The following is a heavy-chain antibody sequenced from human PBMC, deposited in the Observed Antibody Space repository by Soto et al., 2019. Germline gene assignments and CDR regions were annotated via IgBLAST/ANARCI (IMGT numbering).Heavy chain of an antibody. D-gene: IGHD7-27*01. CDR3: ARGRYCLTGRCFPNWFDS. J-gene: IGHJ5*01. CDR2: VHHSATT. CDR1: GYSISSGYH. V-gene: IGHV4-38-2*01. Sequence: PSETLSLTCAVSGYSISSGYHWGWIRQPPGKGLEWLGSVHHSATTYYNPSFESRVAISVDTSKSQFSLNVTSVTAADTAVYFCARGRYCLTGRCFPNWFDSWGQGALVTVSS.